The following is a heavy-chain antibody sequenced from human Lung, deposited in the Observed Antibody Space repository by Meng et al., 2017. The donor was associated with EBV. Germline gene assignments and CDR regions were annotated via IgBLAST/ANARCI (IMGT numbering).Heavy chain of an antibody. V-gene: IGHV1-18*01. D-gene: IGHD6-19*01. Sequence: QVQLVQSGAEVRKPGASVKVSCQASGYTFTRHGITWVRQAPGQWLEWMGWISVYNGNTKCAEKFQGRVTMTTDTSTSTVYMEVRSLTSDDTAVYYCARDPSNSSGRHAYLDYGGQGTLVTVSS. CDR1: GYTFTRHG. J-gene: IGHJ4*02. CDR3: ARDPSNSSGRHAYLDY. CDR2: ISVYNGNT.